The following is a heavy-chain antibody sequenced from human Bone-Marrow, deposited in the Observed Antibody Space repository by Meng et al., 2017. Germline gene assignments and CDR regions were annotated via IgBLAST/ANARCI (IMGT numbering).Heavy chain of an antibody. CDR2: ISAYNGNT. CDR1: GYTFTSYG. V-gene: IGHV1-18*01. Sequence: QVQPVQAGAEVEKPGASVEVSCKASGYTFTSYGISWVRQAPGQGLEWMGWISAYNGNTNYAQKLQGRVTMTTDTSTSTAYMELRSLRSDDTAVYYCARDRRNRWDYYGSGSYTYWGQGTLVTVSS. CDR3: ARDRRNRWDYYGSGSYTY. J-gene: IGHJ4*02. D-gene: IGHD3-10*01.